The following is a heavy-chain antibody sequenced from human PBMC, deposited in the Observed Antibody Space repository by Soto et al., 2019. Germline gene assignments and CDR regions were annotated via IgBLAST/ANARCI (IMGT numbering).Heavy chain of an antibody. V-gene: IGHV3-33*01. J-gene: IGHJ4*02. D-gene: IGHD1-20*01. CDR3: ARDYTLTVSGYFDN. CDR2: IWYDGSNK. CDR1: GFTFSSYG. Sequence: GGSLRLSCAASGFTFSSYGMNWVRQAPGKGLEWVAVIWYDGSNKYYADSVKGRFTISRDNSKNTLYLQMNSLRAEDTAVYHCARDYTLTVSGYFDNWGQGTLVTVSS.